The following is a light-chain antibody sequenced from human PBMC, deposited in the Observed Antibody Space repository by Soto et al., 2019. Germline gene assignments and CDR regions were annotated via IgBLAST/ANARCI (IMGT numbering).Light chain of an antibody. Sequence: EIVLTQSPATLSLSPGERATLSCRASRSVSGYLAWYQQKPGQAPRLLIYDASKRATGIPARFSGSGFGTDFTLTISSLEPEDFAVYYCQQRSKWRTFGQGTKVEIK. CDR3: QQRSKWRT. J-gene: IGKJ1*01. V-gene: IGKV3-11*01. CDR1: RSVSGY. CDR2: DAS.